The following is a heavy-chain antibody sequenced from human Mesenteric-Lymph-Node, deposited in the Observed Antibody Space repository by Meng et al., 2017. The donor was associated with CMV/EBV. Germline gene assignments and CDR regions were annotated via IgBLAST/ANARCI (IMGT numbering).Heavy chain of an antibody. CDR2: IYYTGST. Sequence: SETLSLTCTVSGGSVSSSSYFWGWIRQPPGKGLEWIGTIYYTGSTYYNPSLKSRVTISVDTSKNQFSLKLSSVTAADTAVYYCARRTASKEGYFDYWGQGTLVTVSS. J-gene: IGHJ4*02. V-gene: IGHV4-39*07. D-gene: IGHD2-21*01. CDR3: ARRTASKEGYFDY. CDR1: GGSVSSSSYF.